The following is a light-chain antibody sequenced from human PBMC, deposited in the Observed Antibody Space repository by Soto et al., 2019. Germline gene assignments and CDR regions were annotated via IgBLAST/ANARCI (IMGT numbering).Light chain of an antibody. Sequence: DIEMTKSPNARAASVGDRGTITCRASQSMSSELNWDQQKPGKAPHPLIYAASSLQSRVPSRFSGSGSGTDFTLTICSLQPEDFATYYCHQSYSSPPTFAQGTKV. CDR3: HQSYSSPPT. CDR1: QSMSSE. CDR2: AAS. J-gene: IGKJ1*01. V-gene: IGKV1-39*01.